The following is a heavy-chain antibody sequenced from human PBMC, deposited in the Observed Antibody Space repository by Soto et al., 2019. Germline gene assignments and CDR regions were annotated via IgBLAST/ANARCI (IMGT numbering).Heavy chain of an antibody. CDR2: ISYDGSNK. V-gene: IGHV3-30-3*01. J-gene: IGHJ3*02. D-gene: IGHD6-13*01. CDR3: ARSPAAGTNAFDI. CDR1: GFTFSSYA. Sequence: QVQLVESGGGVVQPGRSLRLSCAASGFTFSSYAMHWVRQAPGKGLEWVAVISYDGSNKYYADSVKGRFTISRDNSKNTLYRQMNSLRAEDTAVYYCARSPAAGTNAFDIWGQGTMVTVSS.